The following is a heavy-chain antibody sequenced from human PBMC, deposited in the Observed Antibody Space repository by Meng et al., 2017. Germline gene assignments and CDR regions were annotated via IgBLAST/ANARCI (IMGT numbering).Heavy chain of an antibody. Sequence: VQLVESGGGVVQPGRYLRLSCAASGFTFSSYAMHWVRQAPGKGLEWVAVISYDGSNKYYADSVKGRFTISRDNSKNTLYLQMNSLRAEDTAVYYCARDLRGASDYWGQGTLVTVSS. CDR3: ARDLRGASDY. CDR2: ISYDGSNK. CDR1: GFTFSSYA. D-gene: IGHD1-26*01. J-gene: IGHJ4*02. V-gene: IGHV3-30*04.